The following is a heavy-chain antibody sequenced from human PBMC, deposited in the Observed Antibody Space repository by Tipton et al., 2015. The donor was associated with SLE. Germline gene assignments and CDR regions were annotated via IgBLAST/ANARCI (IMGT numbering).Heavy chain of an antibody. CDR1: GGSISSYY. J-gene: IGHJ4*02. V-gene: IGHV4-4*07. Sequence: LRLSCTVSGGSISSYYWSWIRQPAGKGLEWIGRIYTSGSTNYNPSLKSRVTMSVDTSRNQFSPRLNSVTAADTAVYYCARGISYGDWFDFWGQGTLVTVSS. CDR2: IYTSGST. CDR3: ARGISYGDWFDF. D-gene: IGHD4-17*01.